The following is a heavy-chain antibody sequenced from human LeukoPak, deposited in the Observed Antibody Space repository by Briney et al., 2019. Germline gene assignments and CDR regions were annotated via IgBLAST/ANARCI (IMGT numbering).Heavy chain of an antibody. Sequence: GGSLRLSCAASGFIFSSYWMSWVRQAPGKGLEWVANIKQDGSEKFYVDSVKGRFTISRDNAKNSLYLQMNSLRAEDTAVYYCARTGTTFDYWGQGTLVTDSS. CDR2: IKQDGSEK. CDR3: ARTGTTFDY. J-gene: IGHJ4*02. CDR1: GFIFSSYW. D-gene: IGHD1-7*01. V-gene: IGHV3-7*03.